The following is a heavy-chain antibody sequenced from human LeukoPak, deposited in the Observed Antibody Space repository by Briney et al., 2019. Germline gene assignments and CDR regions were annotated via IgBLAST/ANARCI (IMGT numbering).Heavy chain of an antibody. CDR3: ARDKFSDYYGSGSYSRIDY. D-gene: IGHD3-10*01. CDR2: ISAYNGNT. V-gene: IGHV1-18*01. CDR1: GYTFTSYG. Sequence: ASVRVSCKASGYTFTSYGISWVRQAPGQGLEWMGWISAYNGNTNYAQKLQGRVTMTTDTSTSTAYMELRSLRSDDTAVYYCARDKFSDYYGSGSYSRIDYWGQGTLVTVSS. J-gene: IGHJ4*02.